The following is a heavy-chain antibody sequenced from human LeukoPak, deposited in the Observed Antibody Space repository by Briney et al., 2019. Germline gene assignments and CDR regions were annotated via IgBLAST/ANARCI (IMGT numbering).Heavy chain of an antibody. CDR2: IYHSGST. V-gene: IGHV4-38-2*01. CDR1: GYSISSGYY. CDR3: ARLWFGELLRPDY. Sequence: SETLSLTCAVSGYSISSGYYWGWIRQPPGKGLEWIGSIYHSGSTYYNPSLKSRVTISVDTSKSQFSLKLSSVTAADTAVYYCARLWFGELLRPDYWGQGTLVTASS. D-gene: IGHD3-10*01. J-gene: IGHJ4*02.